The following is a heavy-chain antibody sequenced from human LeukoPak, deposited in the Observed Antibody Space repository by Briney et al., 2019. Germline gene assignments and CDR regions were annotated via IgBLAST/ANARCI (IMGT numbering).Heavy chain of an antibody. D-gene: IGHD6-6*01. CDR2: IYSGGST. V-gene: IGHV3-53*01. CDR3: AQTGGLVPGRYFVY. Sequence: GGSLRLSCAASGFTVSSNYMSWVRQAPGKGLEWVSVIYSGGSTHYADSVKGRFTISRDNSKNTLYLQMSSLRAEDTAVYYCAQTGGLVPGRYFVYWGQGTLVTVSS. CDR1: GFTVSSNY. J-gene: IGHJ4*02.